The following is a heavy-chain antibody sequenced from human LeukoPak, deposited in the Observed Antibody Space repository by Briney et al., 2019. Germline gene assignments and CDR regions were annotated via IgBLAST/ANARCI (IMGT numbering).Heavy chain of an antibody. V-gene: IGHV3-21*01. CDR3: ASTVRFLEWLSY. D-gene: IGHD3-3*01. J-gene: IGHJ4*02. Sequence: PGGSLRLSCAASGFSFRSYSMNWVRQAPGKGLEWVSSISSSSSYIYYADSVKGRFTISRDNAKNSLYLQMNSLRAEDTAVYCCASTVRFLEWLSYWGQGTLVTVSS. CDR1: GFSFRSYS. CDR2: ISSSSSYI.